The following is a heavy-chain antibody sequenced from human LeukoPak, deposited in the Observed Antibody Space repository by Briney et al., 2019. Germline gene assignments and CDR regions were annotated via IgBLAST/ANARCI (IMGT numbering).Heavy chain of an antibody. V-gene: IGHV3-53*01. CDR3: ARDGVQLGYFDY. CDR1: GFTVSSNY. D-gene: IGHD6-6*01. CDR2: IYSGAST. J-gene: IGHJ4*02. Sequence: SGGSLRLSCAPSGFTVSSNYMSWVRQAPGKGLEWVSVIYSGASTYYADSVKGRFTISRDNSKNTLYLQMNSLRAEDTAVYYCARDGVQLGYFDYWGQGTLVTVSS.